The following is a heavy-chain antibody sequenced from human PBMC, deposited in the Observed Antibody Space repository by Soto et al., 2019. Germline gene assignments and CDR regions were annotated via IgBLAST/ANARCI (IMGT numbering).Heavy chain of an antibody. V-gene: IGHV1-18*01. CDR3: ATRPPDIVATIGGGYFDY. CDR2: ISAYNGNT. CDR1: GYTFTSYG. J-gene: IGHJ4*02. D-gene: IGHD5-12*01. Sequence: ASVKVSCKASGYTFTSYGISWVRQAPGQGLEWMGWISAYNGNTNYAQKLQGRVTMTTDTSTSTAYMELRSLRSDDTAVYYCATRPPDIVATIGGGYFDYWGQGTLVTVSS.